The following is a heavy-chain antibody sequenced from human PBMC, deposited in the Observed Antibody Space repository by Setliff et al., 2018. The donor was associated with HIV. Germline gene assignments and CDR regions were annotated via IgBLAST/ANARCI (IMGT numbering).Heavy chain of an antibody. J-gene: IGHJ4*02. V-gene: IGHV4-59*08. CDR2: IYNSAST. Sequence: SETLSLTCTVSGDSISTDYWTWIRQPPGKGLEWIGYIYNSASTSYNPSLKSRVTILVDTSKNQFSLKLSSVTAADTAVYYCARHSPSDYWGQGTLVTVSS. CDR1: GDSISTDY. CDR3: ARHSPSDY.